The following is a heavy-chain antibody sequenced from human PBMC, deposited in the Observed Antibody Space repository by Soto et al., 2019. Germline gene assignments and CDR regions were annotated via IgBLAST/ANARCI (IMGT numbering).Heavy chain of an antibody. CDR1: GGTFSSYA. D-gene: IGHD3-22*01. CDR2: IIPIFGTA. CDR3: ARGSSPANYYDSSGSLGY. Sequence: SVKVSCKASGGTFSSYAISWVRQAPGQGLEWMGGIIPIFGTANYAQKFQGRATITADESTSTAYMELSSLRSEDTAVYYCARGSSPANYYDSSGSLGYWGQGTLVTVSS. V-gene: IGHV1-69*13. J-gene: IGHJ4*02.